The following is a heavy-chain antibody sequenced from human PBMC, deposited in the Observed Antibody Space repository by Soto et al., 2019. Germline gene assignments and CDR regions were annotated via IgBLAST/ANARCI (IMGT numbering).Heavy chain of an antibody. Sequence: ASVKVSCKASGYTFTSYYMHWVRQAPGQGLEWMGIINPSGGSTSYAQKFQGRVTMTRDTSTSTVYMELGSLRSEDTAVYYCAREETSYYGSGSYHGHYYYGMDVWGQGTTVTVSS. CDR1: GYTFTSYY. CDR3: AREETSYYGSGSYHGHYYYGMDV. D-gene: IGHD3-10*01. CDR2: INPSGGST. V-gene: IGHV1-46*01. J-gene: IGHJ6*02.